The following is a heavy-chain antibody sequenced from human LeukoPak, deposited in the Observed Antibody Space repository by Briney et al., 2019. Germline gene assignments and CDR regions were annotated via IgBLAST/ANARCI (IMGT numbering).Heavy chain of an antibody. V-gene: IGHV4-34*01. CDR3: ARDPYGSGSYYPNWFDP. J-gene: IGHJ5*02. Sequence: SETLSLTCAVYGGSFSDYYWSWIRQPPGKGLEWIGEINHSGNTNYNPSLKSRVTISVDTSKNQFSLKLSSVTAAGTAVYYCARDPYGSGSYYPNWFDPWGQGTLVTVSS. CDR2: INHSGNT. CDR1: GGSFSDYY. D-gene: IGHD3-10*01.